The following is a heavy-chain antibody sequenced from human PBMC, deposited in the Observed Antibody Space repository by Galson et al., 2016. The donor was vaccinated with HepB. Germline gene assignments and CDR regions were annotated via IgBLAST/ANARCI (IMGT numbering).Heavy chain of an antibody. Sequence: SVKVSCKASGYIFSSYGIIWVRQAPGLGLEWMGWISPFNKNTHYTQKFQGRVTMTTDTSTRTAYMELRSLRSDDTAVYYCAREAPILTGYFRLDCWGQGTLVTVSS. CDR1: GYIFSSYG. CDR3: AREAPILTGYFRLDC. CDR2: ISPFNKNT. J-gene: IGHJ4*02. D-gene: IGHD3-9*01. V-gene: IGHV1-18*04.